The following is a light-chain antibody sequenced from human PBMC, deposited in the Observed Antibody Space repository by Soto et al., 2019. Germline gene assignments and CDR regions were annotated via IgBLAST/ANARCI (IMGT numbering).Light chain of an antibody. Sequence: DLQMTQSPSSLSASVGDRVTITCRASQGISNYLAWYQQSPGKVPKLLIYAASTLQSGVPSRFSGSGSGTDFTLTISSLQPEDVATYYCQKYNSAPPFTFGPGTKVDIK. CDR3: QKYNSAPPFT. CDR2: AAS. V-gene: IGKV1-27*01. CDR1: QGISNY. J-gene: IGKJ3*01.